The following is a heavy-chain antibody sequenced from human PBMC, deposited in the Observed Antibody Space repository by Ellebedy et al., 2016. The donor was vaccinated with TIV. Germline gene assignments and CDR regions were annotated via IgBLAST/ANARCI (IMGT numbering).Heavy chain of an antibody. Sequence: PGGSLRPSCAASGFTSSSYWMHWVRQGPGKGLMWVSRINSDGSSTSYADSVKGRFTISRDNAKNTRYLQMNSLRAEDTAVYYCARLVRTAPYYYGMDVWGQGTTVTVSS. CDR1: GFTSSSYW. J-gene: IGHJ6*02. CDR2: INSDGSST. V-gene: IGHV3-74*01. CDR3: ARLVRTAPYYYGMDV. D-gene: IGHD2-2*01.